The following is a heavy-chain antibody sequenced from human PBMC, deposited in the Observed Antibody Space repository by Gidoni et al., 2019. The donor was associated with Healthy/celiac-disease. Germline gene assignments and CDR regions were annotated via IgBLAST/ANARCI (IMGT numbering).Heavy chain of an antibody. V-gene: IGHV6-1*01. J-gene: IGHJ4*02. CDR2: TYYRSKCYN. Sequence: QVQLQQSGPGRVKPAQTLSVNCAIDGDSVSSNSAAWNWIRQSPSRGLEWLGRTYYRSKCYNAYAVSVKSRITINPYTSKNQFSLQLNSVTPEDTAVYYCARAYYDSSGRAVLDYWGQGTLVTVSS. CDR1: GDSVSSNSAA. D-gene: IGHD3-22*01. CDR3: ARAYYDSSGRAVLDY.